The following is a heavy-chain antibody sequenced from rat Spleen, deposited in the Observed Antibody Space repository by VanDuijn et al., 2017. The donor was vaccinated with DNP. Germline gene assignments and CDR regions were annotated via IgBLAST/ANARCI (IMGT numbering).Heavy chain of an antibody. CDR3: ASPNWARGFTY. CDR2: IWTDGNT. D-gene: IGHD5-1*01. V-gene: IGHV2-30*01. Sequence: QLKESGPGPVQPSQTLSLTCTVSGFSLTSYNVHWVRQPTGKGLEWMGIIWTDGNTDYNSTLKSRLSITRDTSKSQVFLKMNSLQTEDTAMYFCASPNWARGFTYWGQGTLVTVSS. J-gene: IGHJ3*01. CDR1: GFSLTSYN.